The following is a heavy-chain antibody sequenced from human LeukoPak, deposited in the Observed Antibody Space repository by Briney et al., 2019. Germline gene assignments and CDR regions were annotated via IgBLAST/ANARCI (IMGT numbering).Heavy chain of an antibody. CDR3: ARALTYYYDSSGSFYY. J-gene: IGHJ4*02. Sequence: GGSLRLSCAASGFTFTNYAMSWVRQIPGKGLEWVSVISGSGGNTYYADSVKGRFTISRDNSKNTLYLQMNSLRAEDTAVYYCARALTYYYDSSGSFYYWGQGTLVTVSS. D-gene: IGHD3-22*01. CDR1: GFTFTNYA. CDR2: ISGSGGNT. V-gene: IGHV3-23*01.